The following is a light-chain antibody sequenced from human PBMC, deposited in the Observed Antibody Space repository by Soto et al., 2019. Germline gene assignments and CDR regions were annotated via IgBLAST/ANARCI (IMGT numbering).Light chain of an antibody. CDR1: QSISTN. J-gene: IGKJ1*01. CDR2: GAS. CDR3: QHYNNWPPWT. V-gene: IGKV3-15*01. Sequence: IVMTQSPVTMSVSPGERATLSCRASQSISTNLAWYQQKPGQAPRLLIYGASTRATGIPARFSGGGSGTEFTLTISSLQSEDFAFYYCQHYNNWPPWTFGQGTKVETK.